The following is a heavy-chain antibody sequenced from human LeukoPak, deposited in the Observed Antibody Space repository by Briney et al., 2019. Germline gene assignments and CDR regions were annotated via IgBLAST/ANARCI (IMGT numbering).Heavy chain of an antibody. CDR2: IYYSGST. J-gene: IGHJ4*02. CDR3: ARVAYYDSSGYSYPRFDY. D-gene: IGHD3-22*01. CDR1: GGSISSSSYY. V-gene: IGHV4-39*07. Sequence: SETLSLTCTVSGGSISSSSYYWGWIHQPSGKGLEWIGSIYYSGSTYYNPSLKSRVTISVDTSKNQFSLKLSSVTAADTAVYYCARVAYYDSSGYSYPRFDYWGQGTLVTVSS.